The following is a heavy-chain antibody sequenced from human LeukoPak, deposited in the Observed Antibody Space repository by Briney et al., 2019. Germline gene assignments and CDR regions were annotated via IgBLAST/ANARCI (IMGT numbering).Heavy chain of an antibody. CDR2: MYYNGDT. J-gene: IGHJ4*02. D-gene: IGHD6-13*01. Sequence: SETLSLTCTVSGGSITSSGYYWGWARQPPGKGLEWIGNMYYNGDTYYNPSLKHRVTVSADTSKNQLSLRLTSVTVADTAVYYCARRRHSSSWRDYWGQGTLVTVSS. V-gene: IGHV4-39*01. CDR1: GGSITSSGYY. CDR3: ARRRHSSSWRDY.